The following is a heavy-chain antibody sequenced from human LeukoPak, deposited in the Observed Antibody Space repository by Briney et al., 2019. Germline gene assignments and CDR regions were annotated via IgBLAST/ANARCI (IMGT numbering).Heavy chain of an antibody. J-gene: IGHJ5*02. D-gene: IGHD5-18*01. Sequence: GGSLRLSCAASGFTFSSYAMSWVRQAPGKGLEWVSAISGSGGSTYYADPVKGRFTISRDNSKNTLYLQMNSLRAEDTAVYYCAKQGGQLGWFDPWGQGTLVTVSS. V-gene: IGHV3-23*01. CDR1: GFTFSSYA. CDR2: ISGSGGST. CDR3: AKQGGQLGWFDP.